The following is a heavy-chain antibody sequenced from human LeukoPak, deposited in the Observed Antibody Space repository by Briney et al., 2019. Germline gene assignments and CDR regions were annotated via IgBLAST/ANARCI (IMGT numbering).Heavy chain of an antibody. D-gene: IGHD3-16*01. Sequence: GGSLRLSCAASGFTFSSYGMHWVRQAPGKGLEWVAVISYDGNNKYYADSVKGRFTISRDNSKNTLYLQMNSLRAEDTAVYYCAKDSVGDAFDIWGQGTMVTVSS. CDR2: ISYDGNNK. V-gene: IGHV3-30*18. CDR1: GFTFSSYG. CDR3: AKDSVGDAFDI. J-gene: IGHJ3*02.